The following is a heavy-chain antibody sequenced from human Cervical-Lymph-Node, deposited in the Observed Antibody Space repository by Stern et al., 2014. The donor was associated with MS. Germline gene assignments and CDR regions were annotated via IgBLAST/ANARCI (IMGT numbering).Heavy chain of an antibody. CDR3: AALVRGSYFY. CDR1: GYSFTLYW. Sequence: EVQLVESGAEMKKPGESLKISCKGSGYSFTLYWIGWVRQMPGKGLECMGISHPGVSDTGYSRSCQGQVTISADKSISTAYLQWSSLKASDTAMYYCAALVRGSYFYWGQGTLVTVSS. D-gene: IGHD1-26*01. CDR2: SHPGVSDT. V-gene: IGHV5-51*01. J-gene: IGHJ4*02.